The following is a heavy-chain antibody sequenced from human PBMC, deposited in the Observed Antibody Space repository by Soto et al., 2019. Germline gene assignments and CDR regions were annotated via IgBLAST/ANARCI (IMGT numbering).Heavy chain of an antibody. J-gene: IGHJ6*03. Sequence: QVQLVQSGAEVKKPGASVKVSCKASGYTFTSYDINWVRQATGQGLEWMGWMNPNSGNTGYAQKFQGRVTMTRNTSISTAYMELSSLRSEDTAVYYCARGTYYDILTGSPADHYMDVWGKGTTVTVSS. D-gene: IGHD3-9*01. V-gene: IGHV1-8*01. CDR2: MNPNSGNT. CDR3: ARGTYYDILTGSPADHYMDV. CDR1: GYTFTSYD.